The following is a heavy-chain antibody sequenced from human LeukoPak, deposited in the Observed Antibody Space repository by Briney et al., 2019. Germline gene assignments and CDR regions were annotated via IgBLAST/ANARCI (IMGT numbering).Heavy chain of an antibody. V-gene: IGHV3-30*02. J-gene: IGHJ4*02. CDR2: IQAGGDEK. CDR1: GFTFSTYG. Sequence: GGSLRLSCAACGFTFSTYGMHWVRQAPGKGLEGMTFIQAGGDEKYYAESVKGRFTVSRDNSKNTLYLQMNSLRAEDTAVYYCARDTPGYGGDDFDYWGQGALVTVSS. D-gene: IGHD4-23*01. CDR3: ARDTPGYGGDDFDY.